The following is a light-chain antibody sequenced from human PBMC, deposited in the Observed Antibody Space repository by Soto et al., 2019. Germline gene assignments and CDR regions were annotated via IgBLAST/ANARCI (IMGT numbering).Light chain of an antibody. V-gene: IGKV3-11*01. Sequence: EIVLTQSPATLSLSPGERATLSCRASQSVSSYLVWYQQKPGQTPRLLIHDASNRATGIPARFSGSGSGTDFTLTISSLEAEDFAVYYCQQRSNWPITFGQGTRLEIK. J-gene: IGKJ5*01. CDR1: QSVSSY. CDR3: QQRSNWPIT. CDR2: DAS.